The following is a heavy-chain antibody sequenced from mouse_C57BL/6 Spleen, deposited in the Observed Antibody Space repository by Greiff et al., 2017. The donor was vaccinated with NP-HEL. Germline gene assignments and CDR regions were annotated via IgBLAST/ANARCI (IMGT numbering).Heavy chain of an antibody. Sequence: QVQLQQSGAELARPGASVKLSCKASGYTFTSYVISWVKQRTGQGLEWIGEIYPRSGNTYYNEKFKGKATLTADKSSSTAYMELRSLTSEDSAVYFCARAGTDYSSYYAMDYWGQGTSVTVSS. V-gene: IGHV1-81*01. J-gene: IGHJ4*01. CDR2: IYPRSGNT. D-gene: IGHD2-5*01. CDR3: ARAGTDYSSYYAMDY. CDR1: GYTFTSYV.